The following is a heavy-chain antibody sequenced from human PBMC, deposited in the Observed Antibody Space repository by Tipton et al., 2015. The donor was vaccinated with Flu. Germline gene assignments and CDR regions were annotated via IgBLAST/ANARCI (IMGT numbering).Heavy chain of an antibody. CDR1: GASVSSGNNY. J-gene: IGHJ4*02. V-gene: IGHV4-61*02. CDR2: IYTNGVT. Sequence: GASVSSGNNYWGWIRQPAGKGLEWIGRIYTNGVTGYNPPLKSRGTISLDTSKNQFPLKLSSVTATDTAVYYCATEPPGYWGQGTLVTVSS. CDR3: ATEPPGY.